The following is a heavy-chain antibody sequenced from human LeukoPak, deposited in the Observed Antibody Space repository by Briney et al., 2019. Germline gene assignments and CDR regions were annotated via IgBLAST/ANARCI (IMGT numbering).Heavy chain of an antibody. Sequence: SETLSLTCTVSGVSISSYYWSGIRQPPGKGLELIGYIYYSGSTNYNPSLKSRVTISVDTSKNQLSLKLISVTAADTAVYYCARFSVAAAGTGWFDPWGQGTLVTVS. V-gene: IGHV4-59*01. J-gene: IGHJ5*02. CDR1: GVSISSYY. D-gene: IGHD6-13*01. CDR2: IYYSGST. CDR3: ARFSVAAAGTGWFDP.